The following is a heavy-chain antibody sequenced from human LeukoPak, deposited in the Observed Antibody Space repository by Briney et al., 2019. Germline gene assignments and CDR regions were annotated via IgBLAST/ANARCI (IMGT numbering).Heavy chain of an antibody. V-gene: IGHV4-34*01. CDR1: GGSFSGYY. J-gene: IGHJ4*02. Sequence: PSETLSLTCAVYGGSFSGYYWSWIRQPPGKGLEWIGEINHSGSTNYNPSLKSRVTISVDTSKNQFSLKLSSVTAADTAVYYCARDRKYYYDSSGYYTSYFDYWGQGTLVTVSS. CDR2: INHSGST. D-gene: IGHD3-22*01. CDR3: ARDRKYYYDSSGYYTSYFDY.